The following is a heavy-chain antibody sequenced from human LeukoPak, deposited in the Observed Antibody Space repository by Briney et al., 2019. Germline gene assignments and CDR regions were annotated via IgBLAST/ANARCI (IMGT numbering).Heavy chain of an antibody. D-gene: IGHD6-13*01. Sequence: GGSLRLSCAASGFAFSDHYMSWIRQAPGKGLEWVSYISSSGNTIYYADSVKGRFTISRDNAKNSLYLEVNSLRAEDTAVYYCAKDLTGLRYSSSWIAFDIWGQGTMVTVSS. CDR1: GFAFSDHY. CDR2: ISSSGNTI. J-gene: IGHJ3*02. V-gene: IGHV3-11*01. CDR3: AKDLTGLRYSSSWIAFDI.